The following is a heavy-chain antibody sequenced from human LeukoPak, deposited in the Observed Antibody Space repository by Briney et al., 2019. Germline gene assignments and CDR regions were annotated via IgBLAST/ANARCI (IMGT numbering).Heavy chain of an antibody. CDR3: ARPDYYDSSGYPDY. J-gene: IGHJ4*02. Sequence: ASVKVSCKASGYTFTGYYMHWVRQAPGQGLEWMGWINPNSGGTNYAQKFQGRVTMTRDTSISTAYMELSRLISDDTAVYYCARPDYYDSSGYPDYWGQGTLVTVSS. CDR1: GYTFTGYY. D-gene: IGHD3-22*01. V-gene: IGHV1-2*02. CDR2: INPNSGGT.